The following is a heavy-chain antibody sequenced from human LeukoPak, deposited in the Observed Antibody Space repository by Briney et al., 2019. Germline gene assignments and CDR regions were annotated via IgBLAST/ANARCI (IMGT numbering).Heavy chain of an antibody. Sequence: SETLSLTCTVSGGSISSYYWSWIRQPPGKGLEWIGYIYYSGSTNYNPSLKSRVTISVDTSKNQFSLKLSSVTAADTAVYYCARDNVGYCSSTSCLWPAGYYYYGMDVWGQGTTVTVSS. CDR3: ARDNVGYCSSTSCLWPAGYYYYGMDV. D-gene: IGHD2-2*01. CDR1: GGSISSYY. J-gene: IGHJ6*02. CDR2: IYYSGST. V-gene: IGHV4-59*12.